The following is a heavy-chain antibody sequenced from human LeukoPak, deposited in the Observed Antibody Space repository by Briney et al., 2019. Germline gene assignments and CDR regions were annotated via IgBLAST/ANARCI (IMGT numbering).Heavy chain of an antibody. J-gene: IGHJ3*02. D-gene: IGHD2-15*01. Sequence: ASVKVSCMVSGYTLTELSMHWVRQAPGKGLEWMGGFDPEDGETIYAQKFQGRVTMTEDTSTDTAYMELSSLRSEDTAVYYCATEVVVVAAHDAFDIWGQGTMVTVSS. CDR3: ATEVVVVAAHDAFDI. CDR1: GYTLTELS. V-gene: IGHV1-24*01. CDR2: FDPEDGET.